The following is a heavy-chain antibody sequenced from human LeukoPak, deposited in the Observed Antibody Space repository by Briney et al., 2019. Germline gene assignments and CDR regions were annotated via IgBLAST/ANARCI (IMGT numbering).Heavy chain of an antibody. J-gene: IGHJ4*02. Sequence: PGGSLRLSCAVSGFTFSHYAIIWVRQPPGRGLEYVSTISGNGFSTYYANSVKGRFTISRDNSKNTLSLQMGSLRAEDMAVYYCARIRGSTARGYPDYWGQGTLVTVSS. CDR3: ARIRGSTARGYPDY. CDR2: ISGNGFST. D-gene: IGHD3-16*01. V-gene: IGHV3-64*01. CDR1: GFTFSHYA.